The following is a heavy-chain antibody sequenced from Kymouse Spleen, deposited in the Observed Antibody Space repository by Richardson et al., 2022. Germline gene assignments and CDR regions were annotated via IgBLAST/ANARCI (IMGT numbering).Heavy chain of an antibody. D-gene: IGHD6-13*01. J-gene: IGHJ4*02. CDR2: ISSSGSTI. V-gene: IGHV3-11*01. CDR1: GFTFSDYY. CDR3: AREGGIAAAGLYNWNEPFDY. Sequence: QVQLVESGGGLVKPGGSLRLSCAASGFTFSDYYMSWIRQAPGKGLEWVSYISSSGSTIYYADSVKGRFTISRDNAKNSLYLQMNSLRAEDTAVYYCAREGGIAAAGLYNWNEPFDYWGQGTLVTVSS.